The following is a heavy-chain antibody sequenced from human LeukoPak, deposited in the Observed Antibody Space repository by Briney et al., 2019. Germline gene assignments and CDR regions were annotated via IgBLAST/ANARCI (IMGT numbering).Heavy chain of an antibody. CDR3: ARGLDCSGGTCAGVAYFDY. D-gene: IGHD2-15*01. V-gene: IGHV4-31*03. J-gene: IGHJ4*02. CDR1: GGSISSGGYY. Sequence: PSETLSLTCTVSGGSISSGGYYWSWLRQHPGKGLEWIGYIYYSGSTYYNPSLKSRVTISVDTSKNQFSLKLSSVTAADTAVYYCARGLDCSGGTCAGVAYFDYWGQGTLVTVSS. CDR2: IYYSGST.